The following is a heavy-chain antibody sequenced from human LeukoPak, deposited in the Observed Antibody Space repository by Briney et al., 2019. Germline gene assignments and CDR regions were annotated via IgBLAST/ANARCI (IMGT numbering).Heavy chain of an antibody. CDR1: GLTISSSG. J-gene: IGHJ4*02. Sequence: GGSLRLSCAASGLTISSSGMSWVRQAPGKGLEWVSGISMSGGSTYYADSVKGRFTISRDNSKNTLYLQMNSLRAEDTAMYHCAKDVVPAAIWGQGTRVTVSS. D-gene: IGHD2-2*01. CDR2: ISMSGGST. V-gene: IGHV3-23*01. CDR3: AKDVVPAAI.